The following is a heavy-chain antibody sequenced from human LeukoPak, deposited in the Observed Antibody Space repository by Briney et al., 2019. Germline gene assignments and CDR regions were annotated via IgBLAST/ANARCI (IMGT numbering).Heavy chain of an antibody. Sequence: PSETLSLTCTVSGGSISSYYWSWIRQPPGKGLEWIGYIYYSGSTNYNPSLKSRVTISVDTSKNQFSLKLSSVTAADTAVYYCARAHPGQRWVNWFDPWGQGTLVTVSS. D-gene: IGHD3-10*01. CDR2: IYYSGST. V-gene: IGHV4-59*12. J-gene: IGHJ5*02. CDR1: GGSISSYY. CDR3: ARAHPGQRWVNWFDP.